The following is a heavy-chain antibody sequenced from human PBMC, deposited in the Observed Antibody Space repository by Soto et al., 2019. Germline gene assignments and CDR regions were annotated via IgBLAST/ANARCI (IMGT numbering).Heavy chain of an antibody. CDR2: ISGSGDTT. V-gene: IGHV3-23*01. D-gene: IGHD3-10*01. CDR1: GFSFSINT. Sequence: GGSLRLSCAPSGFSFSINTMSWVRQAPGKGLDWVSGISGSGDTTYYADSVKGRFTISRDNSKNTLYLQMNSLRAKDTAVYYCAKDLTRWEGDRPGFGYWGQGTLVTVSS. J-gene: IGHJ4*02. CDR3: AKDLTRWEGDRPGFGY.